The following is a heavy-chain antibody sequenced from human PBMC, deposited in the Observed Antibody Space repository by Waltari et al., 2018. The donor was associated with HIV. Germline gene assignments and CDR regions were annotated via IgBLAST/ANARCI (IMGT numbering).Heavy chain of an antibody. D-gene: IGHD6-19*01. J-gene: IGHJ6*02. CDR1: GGSISSYY. V-gene: IGHV4-59*01. CDR3: ARAGWYNYYYYGMDV. CDR2: IYYSGST. Sequence: QVQLQESGPGLVKPSETLSLTCPVSGGSISSYYWSWNRQPPGKGLEWIGYIYYSGSTNYNPSLKSRVTISVDTSKNQFSLKLSSVTAADTAVYYCARAGWYNYYYYGMDVWGQGTTVTVSS.